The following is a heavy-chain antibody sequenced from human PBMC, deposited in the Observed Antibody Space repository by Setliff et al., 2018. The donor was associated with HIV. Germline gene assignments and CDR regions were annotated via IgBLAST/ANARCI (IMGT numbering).Heavy chain of an antibody. D-gene: IGHD3-22*01. V-gene: IGHV1-8*01. Sequence: ASVKVSCKPPGHTFTNYDIHWMRRAPGQGLEWMGWMNPNSGVSGYALKFHDRVTMTRDTSITTLYMELSSLTSEDTAVYYCARGGGGYYYVGAVDIWGQGTVVTVSS. CDR1: GHTFTNYD. CDR2: MNPNSGVS. CDR3: ARGGGGYYYVGAVDI. J-gene: IGHJ3*02.